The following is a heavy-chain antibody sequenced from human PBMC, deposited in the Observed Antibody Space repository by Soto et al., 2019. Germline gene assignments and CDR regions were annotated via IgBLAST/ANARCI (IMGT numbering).Heavy chain of an antibody. CDR2: ISAYNGNT. CDR1: GYTFTSYG. Sequence: ASVKVSCKASGYTFTSYGISWVRQAPGQGLEWMGWISAYNGNTNYAQKLQGRVTMTTDTSTSTAYMELSSLRSEDTAVYYCARSPTYYYDSSGYYYWGQGTLVTVSS. J-gene: IGHJ4*02. V-gene: IGHV1-18*01. D-gene: IGHD3-22*01. CDR3: ARSPTYYYDSSGYYY.